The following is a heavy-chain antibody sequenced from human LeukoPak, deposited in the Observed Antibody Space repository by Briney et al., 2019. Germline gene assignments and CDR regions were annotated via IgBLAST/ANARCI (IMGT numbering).Heavy chain of an antibody. Sequence: GSLRLSCAASGFTFSSYSMNWVRQAPGKGLEWVSYISSSSSDIYYADSVKGRFTISRVNSKNTLYLQMNSLRAEDTAVYYCAKDGGCSSTTCYSPYYFDYWGQGTLVTVSS. D-gene: IGHD2-2*01. CDR1: GFTFSSYS. J-gene: IGHJ4*02. CDR3: AKDGGCSSTTCYSPYYFDY. V-gene: IGHV3-21*05. CDR2: ISSSSSDI.